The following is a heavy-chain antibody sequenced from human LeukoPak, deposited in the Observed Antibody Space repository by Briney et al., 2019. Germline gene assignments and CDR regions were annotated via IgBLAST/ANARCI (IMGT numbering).Heavy chain of an antibody. CDR1: GVSISSYY. D-gene: IGHD6-19*01. CDR3: ARGGYGSGWYGFDY. V-gene: IGHV4-59*01. J-gene: IGHJ4*02. Sequence: SETLSLTCTVSGVSISSYYWSWIRQPPGKGLEWIGYIYYSGSSNYNPSLKSRVTISVDTSKNQFSLKLNSVTAADTAVYYCARGGYGSGWYGFDYWGQGTLVTASS. CDR2: IYYSGSS.